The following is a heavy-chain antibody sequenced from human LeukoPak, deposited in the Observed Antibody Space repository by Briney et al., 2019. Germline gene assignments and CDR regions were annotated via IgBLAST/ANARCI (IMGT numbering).Heavy chain of an antibody. CDR2: IKQDGSEK. CDR3: ARVCMSSWYFGPYNWFDP. CDR1: GFTFSSYW. J-gene: IGHJ5*02. V-gene: IGHV3-7*01. D-gene: IGHD6-13*01. Sequence: GGSLRLSCAASGFTFSSYWMSWVRQAPGKGLEWVANIKQDGSEKYYVDSVRGRFTISRDNAKNSLYLQMNSLRAEDTAAYYCARVCMSSWYFGPYNWFDPWGQGTLVTVSS.